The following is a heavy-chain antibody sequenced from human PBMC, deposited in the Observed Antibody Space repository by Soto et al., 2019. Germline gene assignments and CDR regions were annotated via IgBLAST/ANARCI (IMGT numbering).Heavy chain of an antibody. D-gene: IGHD6-19*01. CDR2: IYYSGST. Sequence: SETLCLTCTSTGGPIITYYWSWIRQPPGKGLEWIGYIYYSGSTNYNPSLKSRVIISVDTSSNQFSLKLSSVTAADTAVYFCARWAAGPSTFDSWGQGSLVTVSS. J-gene: IGHJ4*02. CDR1: GGPIITYY. V-gene: IGHV4-59*08. CDR3: ARWAAGPSTFDS.